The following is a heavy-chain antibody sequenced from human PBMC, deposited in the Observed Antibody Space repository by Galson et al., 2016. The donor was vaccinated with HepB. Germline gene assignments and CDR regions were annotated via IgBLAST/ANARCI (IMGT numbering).Heavy chain of an antibody. V-gene: IGHV3-53*01. Sequence: SLRLSCAVSGFNVGNNYMSWVRQAPGKGLEWVSLIYSGGSTYYADSVKGRFTISRDNSKNTLYLQMNSLRAEDTAVYYCARDSGSRPGSGGFGYWGQGTLVTVSS. CDR2: IYSGGST. CDR1: GFNVGNNY. CDR3: ARDSGSRPGSGGFGY. J-gene: IGHJ4*02. D-gene: IGHD2-2*01.